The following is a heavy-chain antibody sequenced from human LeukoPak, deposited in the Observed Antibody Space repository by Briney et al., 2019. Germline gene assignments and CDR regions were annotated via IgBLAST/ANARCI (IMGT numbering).Heavy chain of an antibody. Sequence: ASVKVSCKASGYTFASCDINWVRQATGQGLEWMGWMNPNSGNTGYGQSFQGRITMTRDISIGTAYMELSNLTSEDTAIYYCSRGSSGRRDNWGQGTLVTVSA. J-gene: IGHJ4*02. CDR3: SRGSSGRRDN. CDR2: MNPNSGNT. CDR1: GYTFASCD. D-gene: IGHD6-19*01. V-gene: IGHV1-8*01.